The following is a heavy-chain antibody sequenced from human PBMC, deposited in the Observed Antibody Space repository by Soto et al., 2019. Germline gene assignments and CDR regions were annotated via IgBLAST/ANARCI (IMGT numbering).Heavy chain of an antibody. CDR1: GFTFNTYT. CDR2: ITSDSAYI. CDR3: ARSPRKWPVPRPHEGFDM. J-gene: IGHJ3*02. Sequence: PGGSRRLSCLASGFTFNTYTMNGVGQAPGKGLEWVSSITSDSAYIYYADSMKGRVTVSRDNAKNSLSLHMKSLRIEDTALYYCARSPRKWPVPRPHEGFDMWGLGTRVTVSS. D-gene: IGHD6-19*01. V-gene: IGHV3-21*01.